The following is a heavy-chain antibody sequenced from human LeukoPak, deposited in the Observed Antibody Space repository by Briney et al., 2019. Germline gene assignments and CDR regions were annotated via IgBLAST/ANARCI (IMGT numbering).Heavy chain of an antibody. J-gene: IGHJ4*02. V-gene: IGHV1-2*02. Sequence: ASVKVSCKASGYTFTGYYMHWVRQAPGQGLEWMGWTTPNSGGTNYAQKLQGRVTMTRNTSISTAYMELSSLRSEDTAVYYCARGLGYCTNGVCYTWDYWGQGTLVTVSS. CDR2: TTPNSGGT. D-gene: IGHD2-8*01. CDR3: ARGLGYCTNGVCYTWDY. CDR1: GYTFTGYY.